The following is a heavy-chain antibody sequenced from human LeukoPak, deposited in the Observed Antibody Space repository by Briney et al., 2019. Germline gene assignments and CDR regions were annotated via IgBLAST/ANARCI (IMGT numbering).Heavy chain of an antibody. V-gene: IGHV3-66*02. J-gene: IGHJ4*02. CDR3: VRSWDARLNFDY. CDR2: IYSGGNT. CDR1: GFTVSNNY. Sequence: GGSLRLSCAASGFTVSNNYMNWVRQAPGKGLEWVSVIYSGGNTYYADSVRGRFTISRDNSKNTVYLQMNSLRAEDTAVYYCVRSWDARLNFDYWGQGTLVTVSS. D-gene: IGHD1-26*01.